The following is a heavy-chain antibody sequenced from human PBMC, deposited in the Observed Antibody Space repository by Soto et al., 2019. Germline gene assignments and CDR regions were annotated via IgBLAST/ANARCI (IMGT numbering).Heavy chain of an antibody. CDR2: FIPLFGAT. D-gene: IGHD1-1*01. V-gene: IGHV1-69*01. J-gene: IGHJ1*01. CDR3: AMGLDTTVAHSHN. CDR1: GGSFSSFA. Sequence: VQLVQSGAVVKTPGSSVTVSCKASGGSFSSFAMNWVRQAPGHGLEWMGAFIPLFGATNYAQTFQGRVTFTADESTTTAYMELRSLTSNDTAVYYCAMGLDTTVAHSHNWGQGALVTVSS.